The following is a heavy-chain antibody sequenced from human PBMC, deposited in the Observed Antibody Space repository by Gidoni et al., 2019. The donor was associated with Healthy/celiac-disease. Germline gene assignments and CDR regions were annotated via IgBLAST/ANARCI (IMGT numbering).Heavy chain of an antibody. J-gene: IGHJ6*02. Sequence: QVQLVESGGGVVQHGRSLRTSCAAYGFTYSGYALPWVRQAPGKGLEWVAVISYDGSNKYYADSVKGRFTISRDNSKNTLYLQMNSLRAEDTAVYYCARDLIDCSSTSCYAYYYGMDVWGQGTTVTVSS. CDR2: ISYDGSNK. D-gene: IGHD2-2*01. CDR3: ARDLIDCSSTSCYAYYYGMDV. CDR1: GFTYSGYA. V-gene: IGHV3-30-3*01.